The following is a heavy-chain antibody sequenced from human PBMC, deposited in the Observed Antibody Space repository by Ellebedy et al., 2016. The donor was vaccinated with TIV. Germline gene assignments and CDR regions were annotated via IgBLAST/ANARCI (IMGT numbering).Heavy chain of an antibody. J-gene: IGHJ4*02. CDR3: ASPAVGHTTGCCRYYFDY. CDR1: GYAFSNYA. V-gene: IGHV3-23*01. CDR2: IGSGGTST. Sequence: GESLTISCAASGYAFSNYAVSWVRQAPGKGLEWVSSIGSGGTSTYSADSVKGRFTVSRDNSRNTVILQMNSLSVEDTAVYYCASPAVGHTTGCCRYYFDYWGLGTLVTVSS. D-gene: IGHD6-19*01.